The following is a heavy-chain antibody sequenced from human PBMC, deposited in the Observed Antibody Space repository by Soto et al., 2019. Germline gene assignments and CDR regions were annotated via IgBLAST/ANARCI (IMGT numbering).Heavy chain of an antibody. CDR3: ARWMSARYYYYGMDV. Sequence: GGSLRLSCVVSGFSFSSYAMSWVRQAPGKGLEWVAVIWYDGSNKYYADSVKGRFTISRDNSKNTLYLQMNSLRAEDTAVYYCARWMSARYYYYGMDVWGQGTTVTVSS. D-gene: IGHD2-2*03. V-gene: IGHV3-33*08. CDR1: GFSFSSYA. J-gene: IGHJ6*02. CDR2: IWYDGSNK.